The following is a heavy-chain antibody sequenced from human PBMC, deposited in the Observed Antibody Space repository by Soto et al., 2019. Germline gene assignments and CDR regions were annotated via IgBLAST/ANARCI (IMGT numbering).Heavy chain of an antibody. J-gene: IGHJ6*02. D-gene: IGHD3-3*01. CDR2: ISYDGSNK. CDR3: ARDIKTKLRFLEWLPDV. Sequence: PGWSLRLSCAASGFTFSSYGMHWVRQAPGKGLVWVAVISYDGSNKYYADSVKGRFTISRDNSKNTLYLQMNSLRAEDTAVYYCARDIKTKLRFLEWLPDVWGQGTTVTVSS. CDR1: GFTFSSYG. V-gene: IGHV3-30*03.